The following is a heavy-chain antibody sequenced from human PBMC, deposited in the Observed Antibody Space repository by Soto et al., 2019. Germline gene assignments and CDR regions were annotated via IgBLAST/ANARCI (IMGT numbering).Heavy chain of an antibody. CDR3: ARSYSSGWYVY. Sequence: SETLSLTCTVSSGSISTYYWSWIRQPPGKGLEWIGCIYYSGSTNYNPSLKSRVTISVDTSKNQFSLKLSSVTAADTAVYYCARSYSSGWYVYWGQGTLVTVSS. CDR2: IYYSGST. J-gene: IGHJ4*02. D-gene: IGHD6-19*01. CDR1: SGSISTYY. V-gene: IGHV4-59*08.